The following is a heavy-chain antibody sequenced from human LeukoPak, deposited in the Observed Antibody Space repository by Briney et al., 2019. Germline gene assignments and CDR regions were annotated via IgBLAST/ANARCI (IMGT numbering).Heavy chain of an antibody. D-gene: IGHD6-13*01. CDR3: AVSYSSTWYWYFDL. V-gene: IGHV4-59*08. CDR2: IYYSGST. CDR1: GGSFSGYY. Sequence: SETLPLTCAVYGGSFSGYYWNWIRQPPGKGLEWIGYIYYSGSTNYNPSLKSRVTISLDTSKNQFSLKLSSVTAADTAVYYCAVSYSSTWYWYFDLWGRGTLVTVSS. J-gene: IGHJ2*01.